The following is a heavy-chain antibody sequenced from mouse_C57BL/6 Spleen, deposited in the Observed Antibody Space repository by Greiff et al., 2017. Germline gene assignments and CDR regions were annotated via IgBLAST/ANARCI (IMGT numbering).Heavy chain of an antibody. V-gene: IGHV1-26*01. CDR2: INPNNGGT. CDR3: SRVYDYDYAMGY. Sequence: VQLQQSGPELVKPGASVKISCKASGYTFTDYYMNWVKQSHGKSLEWIGDINPNNGGTSYNQKFKGKATLTVDKSSSTAYMELRSLTSEDSAVYYCSRVYDYDYAMGYWGQGTTVTVSS. J-gene: IGHJ4*01. CDR1: GYTFTDYY. D-gene: IGHD2-4*01.